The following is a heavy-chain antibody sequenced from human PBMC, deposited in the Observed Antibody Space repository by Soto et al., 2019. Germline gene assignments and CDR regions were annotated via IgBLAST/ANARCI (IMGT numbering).Heavy chain of an antibody. CDR1: GVSVSNYY. CDR2: INHLGST. Sequence: ASETLSLTCAVYGVSVSNYYWSWIRQPPGKGLEWIGEINHLGSTNYNPSLKSRVTISIDTSKNQFSLKLNSVTAADTAVYFCASGGNSGAYWGQGTLVTVFS. J-gene: IGHJ4*02. V-gene: IGHV4-34*01. CDR3: ASGGNSGAY. D-gene: IGHD4-17*01.